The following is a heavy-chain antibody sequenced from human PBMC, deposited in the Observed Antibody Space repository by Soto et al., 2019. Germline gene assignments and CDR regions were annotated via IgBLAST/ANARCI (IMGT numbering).Heavy chain of an antibody. Sequence: QVQLVESGGGVVQPGRSLRLSCAASGFTFSSYAMHWVRQAPGKGLEWVAVISYDGSNKYYADSVKGRFTISRDNSKNTLYLQMNSLRAEDTAVYYCARDRSSSSWGVGYYYYYYGMDVWGQGTTVTVSS. J-gene: IGHJ6*02. D-gene: IGHD6-13*01. CDR1: GFTFSSYA. V-gene: IGHV3-30-3*01. CDR2: ISYDGSNK. CDR3: ARDRSSSSWGVGYYYYYYGMDV.